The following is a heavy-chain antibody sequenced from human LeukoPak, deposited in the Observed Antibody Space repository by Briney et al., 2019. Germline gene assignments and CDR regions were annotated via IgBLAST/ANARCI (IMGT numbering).Heavy chain of an antibody. D-gene: IGHD3-22*01. J-gene: IGHJ4*02. V-gene: IGHV3-23*01. CDR3: ANRNYHDRRFYYYYYFDY. Sequence: PGGSLRLSCAASGFTFKNYVMNWVRQAPGKGLEWVSAISGSGDSTYYTDTVRGRFTISRDNSKNTLYLQMNSPRAEDTAMYYCANRNYHDRRFYYYYYFDYWGQGTLVTVSS. CDR2: ISGSGDST. CDR1: GFTFKNYV.